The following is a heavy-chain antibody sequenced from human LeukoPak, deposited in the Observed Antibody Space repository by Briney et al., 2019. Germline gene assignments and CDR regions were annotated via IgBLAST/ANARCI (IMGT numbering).Heavy chain of an antibody. CDR2: IYYSGST. CDR1: GGSISSSSYY. V-gene: IGHV4-39*01. D-gene: IGHD6-6*01. J-gene: IGHJ4*02. Sequence: SETLSLTCTVSGGSISSSSYYWGWIRQPPGRGLEWIGSIYYSGSTYYNPSLKSRVTISVDTSKNQFSLKLSSVTAADTAVYYCPLLMIDSSSRDYWGQGTLVTVSS. CDR3: PLLMIDSSSRDY.